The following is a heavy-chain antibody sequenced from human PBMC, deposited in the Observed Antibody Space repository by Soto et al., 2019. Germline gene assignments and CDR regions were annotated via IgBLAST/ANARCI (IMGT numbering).Heavy chain of an antibody. D-gene: IGHD6-19*01. CDR1: GFTFSSYA. CDR2: ISGSGGST. V-gene: IGHV3-23*01. J-gene: IGHJ2*01. CDR3: AKSPGRYSSGRTDGYFDL. Sequence: EVQLLESGGGLVQPGGSLRLSCAASGFTFSSYAMSWVRQAPGKGLEWVSAISGSGGSTYYADSVTGRFTISRDNSKNTLYLQMHSLSAEATAVYYCAKSPGRYSSGRTDGYFDLWGRGTLFTVSS.